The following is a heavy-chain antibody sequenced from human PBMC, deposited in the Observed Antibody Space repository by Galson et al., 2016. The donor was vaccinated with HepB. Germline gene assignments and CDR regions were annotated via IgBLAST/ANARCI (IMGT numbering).Heavy chain of an antibody. CDR2: IRTDIGET. J-gene: IGHJ3*02. CDR1: GYSFTVFS. D-gene: IGHD5-12*01. V-gene: IGHV1-3*04. CDR3: ARDLDTGYSGNSHIGVAPFDI. Sequence: SVKVSCKASGYSFTVFSLHWLRQAPGQRLEWMGWIRTDIGETRSSQKFQGRVTLSMDTSANTAYKELSRLTSEDTSLYYCARDLDTGYSGNSHIGVAPFDIGGQRTTVTVAP.